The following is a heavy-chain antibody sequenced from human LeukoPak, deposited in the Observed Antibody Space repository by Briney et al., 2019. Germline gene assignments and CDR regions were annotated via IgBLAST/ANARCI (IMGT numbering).Heavy chain of an antibody. Sequence: SETLSLTCTVSGGSTTDYFWSWLRQPAGTRLEWIGRIYSSGSTNYNASLKSRVTMSVDTSKNQFSLKLSSVTAADTAVYYCAREVSARDGSLGRPFDYWGQGTLVTVSS. CDR1: GGSTTDYF. V-gene: IGHV4-4*07. CDR2: IYSSGST. D-gene: IGHD5-24*01. J-gene: IGHJ4*02. CDR3: AREVSARDGSLGRPFDY.